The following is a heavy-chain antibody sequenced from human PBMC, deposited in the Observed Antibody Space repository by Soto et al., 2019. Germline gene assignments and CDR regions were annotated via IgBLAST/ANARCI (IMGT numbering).Heavy chain of an antibody. V-gene: IGHV1-8*01. D-gene: IGHD2-15*01. Sequence: ASVKVSCKASGYTFTSYDINWVRQATGQGLEWMGWMNPNSGNTGYAQKFQGRVTMTRNTSTSTAYMELSSLRSEDTAVYYCARSGPYCSGGSCQPFDPWGQGTLVTVSS. CDR2: MNPNSGNT. CDR3: ARSGPYCSGGSCQPFDP. J-gene: IGHJ5*02. CDR1: GYTFTSYD.